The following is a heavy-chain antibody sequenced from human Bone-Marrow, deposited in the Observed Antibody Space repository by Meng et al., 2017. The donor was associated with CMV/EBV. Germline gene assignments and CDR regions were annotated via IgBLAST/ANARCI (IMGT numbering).Heavy chain of an antibody. D-gene: IGHD3-22*01. Sequence: LSLTCAASGFTFSSYEMHWVRQAPGKGLEWLSHIDSSGSVIYYTDSVKGRFAISRDNAKNSLYLQMNSLRAEDTAVYYCARADYYDTSGYRYLDYWGQGTLVTVSS. J-gene: IGHJ4*02. CDR2: IDSSGSVI. CDR1: GFTFSSYE. CDR3: ARADYYDTSGYRYLDY. V-gene: IGHV3-48*03.